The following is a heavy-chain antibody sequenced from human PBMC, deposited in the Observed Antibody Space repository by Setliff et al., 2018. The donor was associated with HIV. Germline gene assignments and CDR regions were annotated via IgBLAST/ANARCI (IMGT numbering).Heavy chain of an antibody. V-gene: IGHV1-3*01. Sequence: ASVKVSCKASGYTFTSYAMHWVRQAPGQRLEWMGWINAGNGNTKYSQKFQGRVTITRDTSASTAYMELSSLRSEDTAVYYCAREYSRSWYPQHYGMDVWGQGTTVTVSS. D-gene: IGHD6-13*01. CDR2: INAGNGNT. J-gene: IGHJ6*02. CDR1: GYTFTSYA. CDR3: AREYSRSWYPQHYGMDV.